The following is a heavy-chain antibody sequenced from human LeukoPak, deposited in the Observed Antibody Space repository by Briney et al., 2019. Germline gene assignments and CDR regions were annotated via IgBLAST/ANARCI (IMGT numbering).Heavy chain of an antibody. D-gene: IGHD3-9*01. V-gene: IGHV3-30*04. CDR1: GFTFSSYA. Sequence: GRSLRLSCAASGFTFSSYAMHWVRQAPGKGLEWVAVISYDGSNKYYADSVKGRFTISRGNSKNTLYLQMNSLRAEDTAVYYCARSRYFDWLFDYWGQGTLVTVSS. CDR3: ARSRYFDWLFDY. J-gene: IGHJ4*02. CDR2: ISYDGSNK.